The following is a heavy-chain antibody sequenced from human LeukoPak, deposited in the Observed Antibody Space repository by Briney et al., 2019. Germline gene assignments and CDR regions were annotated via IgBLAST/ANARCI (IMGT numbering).Heavy chain of an antibody. V-gene: IGHV3-66*01. CDR3: ARDWNADYVFED. Sequence: GGSLRLSCAASGFTFSSYAMSWVRQAPGKGLEWVSVIHSGGTTFYADSVKGRFTISRDNSKNTVYLQMNSLRAEDTAVYYCARDWNADYVFEDWGQGTLVTFSS. CDR2: IHSGGTT. J-gene: IGHJ4*02. CDR1: GFTFSSYA. D-gene: IGHD4-17*01.